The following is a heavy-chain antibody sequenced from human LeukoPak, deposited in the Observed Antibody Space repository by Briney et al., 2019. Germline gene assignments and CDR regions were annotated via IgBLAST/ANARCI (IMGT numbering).Heavy chain of an antibody. CDR3: AKEKPTYRTFDY. CDR2: ISYDGSNK. CDR1: GFTFSSYG. D-gene: IGHD1-7*01. J-gene: IGHJ4*02. V-gene: IGHV3-30*18. Sequence: GGSLRLSCAASGFTFSSYGMHWVRQAPGKGLEWVAVISYDGSNKYYGDSVKGRFTISRDNSKNTLYLQMNSLRAEDTAVYYCAKEKPTYRTFDYWGQGTLVTVSS.